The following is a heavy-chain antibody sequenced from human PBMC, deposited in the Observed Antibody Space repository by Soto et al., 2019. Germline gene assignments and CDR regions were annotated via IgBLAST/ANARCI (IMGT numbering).Heavy chain of an antibody. CDR1: GFTFSSYG. J-gene: IGHJ6*02. V-gene: IGHV3-33*01. CDR2: IWYDGSNK. D-gene: IGHD2-2*01. Sequence: GGSLRLSCAASGFTFSSYGMHWVRQAPGKGLEWVAVIWYDGSNKYYADSVKGRFTISRDNSKNTLYLQMNSLRAEDTAVYYCARDDQLLPIYYYYYGMDVWGQGTTVTVSS. CDR3: ARDDQLLPIYYYYYGMDV.